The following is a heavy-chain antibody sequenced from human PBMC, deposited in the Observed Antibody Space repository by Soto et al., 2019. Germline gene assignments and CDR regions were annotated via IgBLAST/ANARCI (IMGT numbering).Heavy chain of an antibody. CDR2: ISFDGNNK. CDR1: GFTFSSYG. D-gene: IGHD2-15*01. Sequence: QVQLVESGGGVVQPGRSLRLSCAASGFTFSSYGMHWVRQAPGKGLELVAVISFDGNNKYYADSVKGRFTISRDNSKNTLYVQMNSLRAEATDVYYCANHWVAANDDPYYGLDVWGQGTTVTVSS. CDR3: ANHWVAANDDPYYGLDV. J-gene: IGHJ6*02. V-gene: IGHV3-30*18.